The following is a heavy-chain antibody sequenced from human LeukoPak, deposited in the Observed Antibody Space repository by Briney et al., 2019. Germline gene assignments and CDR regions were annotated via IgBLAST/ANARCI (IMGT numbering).Heavy chain of an antibody. D-gene: IGHD2/OR15-2a*01. CDR2: VSATGGRT. J-gene: IGHJ4*02. Sequence: QPGASLRLSCAASGFTFSSYAINWVRQAPGKGLEWVSTVSATGGRTYYADSVKGRLTISRDNSKNTLYLQMNSLRAEDTAVYYCAKSPSNNLYYFDYWGQGILVTVSS. V-gene: IGHV3-23*01. CDR3: AKSPSNNLYYFDY. CDR1: GFTFSSYA.